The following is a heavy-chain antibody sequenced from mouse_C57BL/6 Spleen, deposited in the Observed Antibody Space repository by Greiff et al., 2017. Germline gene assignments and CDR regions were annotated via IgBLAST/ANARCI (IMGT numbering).Heavy chain of an antibody. J-gene: IGHJ2*01. Sequence: QVQLQQPGAELVKPGASVKLSCKASGYTFTSYWMHWVKQRPGQGLEWIGMIHPNSGSTNYNEKFKSKATMTVHKSSSTAYMQLSSLTSEDTAVYYCARKGYYYGSPDNWSKGTTLTVSS. CDR2: IHPNSGST. D-gene: IGHD1-1*01. V-gene: IGHV1-64*01. CDR1: GYTFTSYW. CDR3: ARKGYYYGSPDN.